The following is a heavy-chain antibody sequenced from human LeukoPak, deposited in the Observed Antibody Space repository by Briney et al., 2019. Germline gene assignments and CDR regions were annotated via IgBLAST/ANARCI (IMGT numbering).Heavy chain of an antibody. D-gene: IGHD2-15*01. CDR2: FDPEHGET. V-gene: IGHV1-24*01. CDR3: ATDRVGYCSGGSCYSRSSALDY. J-gene: IGHJ4*02. Sequence: ASVKVSCKVSGYTLTELSMHWVRQAPEKGLEWMGGFDPEHGETIYAQKFQGRVTMTEDTSIDTVYMELSSLRSEDTAVYYCATDRVGYCSGGSCYSRSSALDYWGQGTLVTVSS. CDR1: GYTLTELS.